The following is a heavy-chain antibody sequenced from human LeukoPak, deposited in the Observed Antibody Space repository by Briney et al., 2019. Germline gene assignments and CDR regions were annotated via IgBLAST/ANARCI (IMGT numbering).Heavy chain of an antibody. CDR1: GYTFTSYD. CDR2: MNPNRGNT. J-gene: IGHJ4*02. V-gene: IGHV1-8*01. Sequence: ASVKVSCKASGYTFTSYDINWVRQATGQGLEWMGWMNPNRGNTGYAQKFQGRVTMTRNTSISTAYMELSSLRSEDTAVYYCARGVEMATISPNLIDYWGQGTLVTVSS. D-gene: IGHD5-24*01. CDR3: ARGVEMATISPNLIDY.